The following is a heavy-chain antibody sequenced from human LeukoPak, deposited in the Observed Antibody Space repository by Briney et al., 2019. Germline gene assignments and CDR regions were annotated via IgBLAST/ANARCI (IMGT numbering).Heavy chain of an antibody. Sequence: GGTLRLSCAASGFTFTKYAMSWVRQAAGKGLEWVSAIGGSGTKTFYAESVKGRFTISRDNAKNSLYLQMNSLRAEDTAVYYCARQPTVTTGPFDYWGQGTLVTVSS. V-gene: IGHV3-23*01. CDR2: IGGSGTKT. CDR3: ARQPTVTTGPFDY. D-gene: IGHD4-17*01. J-gene: IGHJ4*02. CDR1: GFTFTKYA.